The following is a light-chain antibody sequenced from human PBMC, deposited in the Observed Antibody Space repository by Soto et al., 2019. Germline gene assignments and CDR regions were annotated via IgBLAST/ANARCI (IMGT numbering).Light chain of an antibody. CDR1: QSVSSRY. J-gene: IGKJ3*01. CDR2: GAS. Sequence: EIVLTQSPGTLSLYPGERATLSCRASQSVSSRYLAWYQQKPGQAPRLLIYGASSRATGIPDRFSGSGSGTDFTLTISRLEPEDFAVYYCQQYNNWPPVTFGPGTKVDIK. CDR3: QQYNNWPPVT. V-gene: IGKV3-20*01.